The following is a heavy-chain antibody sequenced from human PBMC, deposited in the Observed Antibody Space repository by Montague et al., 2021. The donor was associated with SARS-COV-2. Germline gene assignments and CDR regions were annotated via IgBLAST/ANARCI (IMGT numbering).Heavy chain of an antibody. CDR2: IGYSASS. D-gene: IGHD1-1*01. V-gene: IGHV4-39*01. Sequence: SETLSLTCTVPGAYIRSSFSYWGWIRQPPGKGLEWIGSIGYSASSFYNPSLRSRVTISEDTSRNQFSLKVTSVTAADTAVYYCAGYRVGTMLDSWGPGTLVTVSS. J-gene: IGHJ5*01. CDR3: AGYRVGTMLDS. CDR1: GAYIRSSFSY.